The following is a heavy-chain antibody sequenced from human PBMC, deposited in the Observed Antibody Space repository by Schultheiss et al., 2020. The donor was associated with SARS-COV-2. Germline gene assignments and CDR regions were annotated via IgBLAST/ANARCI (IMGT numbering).Heavy chain of an antibody. V-gene: IGHV3-30-3*01. Sequence: GGSLRLSCAASGFTFRGYAVHWVRQAPGKGLEWVALISFDGGTKYYEDSVKGRFTISRDNSKNTLYLQMNSLRVEDTAVYYCARDDDFDHWGQGTLVTVSS. J-gene: IGHJ5*02. D-gene: IGHD3-3*01. CDR3: ARDDDFDH. CDR1: GFTFRGYA. CDR2: ISFDGGTK.